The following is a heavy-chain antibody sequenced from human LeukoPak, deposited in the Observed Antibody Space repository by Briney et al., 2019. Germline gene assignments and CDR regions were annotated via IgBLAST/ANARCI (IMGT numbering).Heavy chain of an antibody. V-gene: IGHV1-69*13. D-gene: IGHD6-6*01. CDR1: GYTFTSYY. J-gene: IGHJ6*02. CDR2: IIPIFGTA. CDR3: ARLDEYSSSSRYYGMDV. Sequence: GASVKVSCKASGYTFTSYYMHWVRQAPGQGLEWMGGIIPIFGTANYAQKFQGRVTITADESTSTAYMELSSLRSEDTAVYYCARLDEYSSSSRYYGMDVWGQGTTVTVSS.